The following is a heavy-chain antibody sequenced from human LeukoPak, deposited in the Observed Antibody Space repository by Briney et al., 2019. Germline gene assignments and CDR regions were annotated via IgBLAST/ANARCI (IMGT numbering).Heavy chain of an antibody. Sequence: ASVSVSCKASGYPFSAHFLNWVRQAPGQGLEWMGNIDTTTGNPRYTQDFTGRFVFSLDTSVSTAYLQITSLKADDTAAYYCVRGTPTPGMDYWGQGTQVTVSS. V-gene: IGHV7-4-1*02. D-gene: IGHD3-10*01. J-gene: IGHJ4*02. CDR2: IDTTTGNP. CDR3: VRGTPTPGMDY. CDR1: GYPFSAHF.